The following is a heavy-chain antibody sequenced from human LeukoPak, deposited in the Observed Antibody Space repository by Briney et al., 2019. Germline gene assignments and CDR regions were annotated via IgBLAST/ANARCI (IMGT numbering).Heavy chain of an antibody. D-gene: IGHD3-10*01. Sequence: GGSLRLSCAASGFTFSPYWIHWVCQAPGKGLVWVSRINSHGSETNYADSVKGRFTVSRDNAKNTLYLQMNSLRAEDTAVYYCARIEDYYNSGGYFWYFDLWGRGTLVTVSS. J-gene: IGHJ2*01. CDR3: ARIEDYYNSGGYFWYFDL. CDR1: GFTFSPYW. CDR2: INSHGSET. V-gene: IGHV3-74*01.